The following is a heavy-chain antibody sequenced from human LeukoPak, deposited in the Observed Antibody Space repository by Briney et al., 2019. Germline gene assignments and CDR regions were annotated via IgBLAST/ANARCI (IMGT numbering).Heavy chain of an antibody. J-gene: IGHJ4*02. CDR3: ARKAYYDSRGDFDY. CDR1: GGYINSGGLY. D-gene: IGHD3-22*01. Sequence: SETLSLTCTVSGGYINSGGLYWTWIRQHPGRGLECIGYIYYRGTTYYNPSLKSRVTISVDTSKNQFSLNLNSVTAADTAVYYCARKAYYDSRGDFDYWGQGTLVTVSS. V-gene: IGHV4-31*03. CDR2: IYYRGTT.